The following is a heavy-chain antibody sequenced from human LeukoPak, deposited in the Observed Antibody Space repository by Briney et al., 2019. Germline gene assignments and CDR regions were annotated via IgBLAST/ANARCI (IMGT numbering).Heavy chain of an antibody. D-gene: IGHD6-19*01. Sequence: GGSLRLSCAASGFTFSSYAMHWVRQAPGKGLEWVAVISYDGSNKYYADSVKGRFTISRDNSKNTLYLQMNSLRAEDTAVYYCASVNSSARSAAFDYWGQGTLVTVSS. CDR3: ASVNSSARSAAFDY. V-gene: IGHV3-30*14. CDR1: GFTFSSYA. CDR2: ISYDGSNK. J-gene: IGHJ4*02.